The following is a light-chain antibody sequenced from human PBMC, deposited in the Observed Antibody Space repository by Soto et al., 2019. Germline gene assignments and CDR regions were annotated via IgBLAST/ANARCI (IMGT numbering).Light chain of an antibody. Sequence: QSVLTQPASVSGSPGQSITISCTGTSSDVGSYNLVSWYQQHPGKDPKLMIYEGSKRPSGVSNRFSGSKSGNTASLTISGLQAEDEADYYCCSYAGSSTWVFGGGPKLTVL. CDR1: SSDVGSYNL. V-gene: IGLV2-23*01. CDR3: CSYAGSSTWV. CDR2: EGS. J-gene: IGLJ3*02.